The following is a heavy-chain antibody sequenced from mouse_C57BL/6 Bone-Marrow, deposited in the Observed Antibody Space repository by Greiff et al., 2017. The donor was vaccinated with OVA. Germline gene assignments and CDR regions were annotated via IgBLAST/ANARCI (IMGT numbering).Heavy chain of an antibody. J-gene: IGHJ2*01. CDR2: IYPGDGDT. Sequence: VQLQQSGAELVKPGASVKISCKASGYAFSSYWMNWVKQRPGKGLEWIGQIYPGDGDTNYNGKFKGKATLTADKSSSTAYMQRSSLTSEDSAVYFCERISNYGYFDYWGQGTTLTVSS. V-gene: IGHV1-80*01. CDR3: ERISNYGYFDY. D-gene: IGHD2-5*01. CDR1: GYAFSSYW.